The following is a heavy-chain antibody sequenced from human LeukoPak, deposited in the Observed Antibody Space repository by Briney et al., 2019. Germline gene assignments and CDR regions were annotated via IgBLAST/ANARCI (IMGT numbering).Heavy chain of an antibody. CDR1: GGTFSSYA. CDR2: IIPILGIA. V-gene: IGHV1-69*04. D-gene: IGHD4-17*01. J-gene: IGHJ6*02. Sequence: SVKVSCKASGGTFSSYAISWVRQAPGQGLEWMGRIIPILGIANYAQKFQGRVTITADKSTSTAYMELSSLRSEDTAVYYCARVGDFDYYYGMDVWGQGTTVTVSS. CDR3: ARVGDFDYYYGMDV.